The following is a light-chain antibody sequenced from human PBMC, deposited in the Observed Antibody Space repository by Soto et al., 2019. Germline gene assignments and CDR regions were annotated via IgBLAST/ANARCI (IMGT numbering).Light chain of an antibody. J-gene: IGKJ4*01. CDR3: QQRYVWLT. V-gene: IGKV3-11*01. Sequence: IVLTHSPATLSLSPGERATLYCRAGQSISTYLAWYQQKSGQAPRLLIYDASNRATGTPARFSGSGSGTDFTLTISSLEPEDSEVYYCQQRYVWLTFGGGTKVDXK. CDR1: QSISTY. CDR2: DAS.